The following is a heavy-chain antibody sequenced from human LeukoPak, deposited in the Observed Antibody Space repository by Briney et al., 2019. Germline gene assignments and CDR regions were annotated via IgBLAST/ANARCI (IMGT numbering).Heavy chain of an antibody. CDR3: ARVSCSGGDCYFDY. CDR1: GGSISSYY. Sequence: SETLSLTCTVSGGSISSYYWSWIRQPPGKGLEWIGYIYHSGSTNYNPSLKSRVAQSVDTCKSQFSLKLRFVTAADTAVYYCARVSCSGGDCYFDYWGQGTLVTVSS. J-gene: IGHJ4*02. V-gene: IGHV4-59*01. CDR2: IYHSGST. D-gene: IGHD2-15*01.